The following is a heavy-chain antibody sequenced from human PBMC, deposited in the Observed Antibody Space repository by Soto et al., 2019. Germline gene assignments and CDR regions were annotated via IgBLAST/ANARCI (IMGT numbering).Heavy chain of an antibody. J-gene: IGHJ4*02. CDR1: VFTFSSYA. Sequence: PGGSLRLSCAAAVFTFSSYAMSWVRQAPGKGLEWVSAISGSGGSTYYADSVKGRFTISRDNSKNTLYLQMNSLRAEDTAVYYCAIRPRTSFDYWGQGTLVTVSS. D-gene: IGHD3-3*01. CDR3: AIRPRTSFDY. CDR2: ISGSGGST. V-gene: IGHV3-23*01.